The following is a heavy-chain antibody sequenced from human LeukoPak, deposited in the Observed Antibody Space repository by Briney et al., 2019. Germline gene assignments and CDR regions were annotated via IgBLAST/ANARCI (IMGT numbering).Heavy chain of an antibody. D-gene: IGHD6-6*01. J-gene: IGHJ4*02. Sequence: SETLSLTCTVSGDSISSYYWSWIRQPPGQGLEWIGYIYTSGRTNYIPSLKGRVTISIDTSKNQFSLKLSSVTAADSAVYYCARLTRLSTSPDRYYLDYWGQGTLVTVSS. CDR3: ARLTRLSTSPDRYYLDY. CDR2: IYTSGRT. V-gene: IGHV4-4*09. CDR1: GDSISSYY.